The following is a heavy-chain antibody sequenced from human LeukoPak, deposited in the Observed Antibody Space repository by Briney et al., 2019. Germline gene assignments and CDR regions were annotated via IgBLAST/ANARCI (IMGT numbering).Heavy chain of an antibody. CDR2: IYPGDSDT. J-gene: IGHJ4*02. Sequence: GESLKISCKGSGYSFTSYWIGWVRQMPGKGLEWMGIIYPGDSDTRYSPSFQGQVTISADKSISTAYLQWSSLKASDTAIYYCARHKAPGIAVAALDYWGQGTLVTVSS. D-gene: IGHD6-19*01. CDR3: ARHKAPGIAVAALDY. V-gene: IGHV5-51*01. CDR1: GYSFTSYW.